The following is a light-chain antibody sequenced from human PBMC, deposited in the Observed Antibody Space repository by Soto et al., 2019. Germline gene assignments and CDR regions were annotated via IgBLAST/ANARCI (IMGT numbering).Light chain of an antibody. CDR2: DAS. V-gene: IGKV1D-13*01. J-gene: IGKJ4*01. CDR3: QQFHNYPLA. CDR1: QGISSA. Sequence: AIQLTQSPSSLSASVGYRVTITCRASQGISSALVWFQQKPGKAPKLLIYDASSLESGVPSRFSGSGSGTDFTLTISSLQPEDFATYYCQQFHNYPLAFGGGTKVEIK.